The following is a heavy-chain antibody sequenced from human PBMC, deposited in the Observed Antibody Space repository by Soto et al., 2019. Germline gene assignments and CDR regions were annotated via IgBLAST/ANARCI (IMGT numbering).Heavy chain of an antibody. Sequence: QVQLVESGGGVVQPGGSLRLSCAASGFIFTSYGVHWVRQAPGKGLEWVAFISYDGSNKHYADSVKGRFTISRDNTRNTGYLEMKSLRAEDTAVHYCTRDGYAVSGRQYVNGMDVWGQGTAVAVSS. J-gene: IGHJ6*02. CDR1: GFIFTSYG. D-gene: IGHD2-2*03. V-gene: IGHV3-30-3*01. CDR3: TRDGYAVSGRQYVNGMDV. CDR2: ISYDGSNK.